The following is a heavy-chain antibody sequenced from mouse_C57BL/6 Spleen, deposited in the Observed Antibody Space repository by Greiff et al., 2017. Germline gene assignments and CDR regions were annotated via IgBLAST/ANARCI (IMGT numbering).Heavy chain of an antibody. CDR3: TREDFITTVVATGDV. Sequence: VQLQQSGTVLARPGASVKMSCKTSGYTFTSYWMHWVKQRPGQGLEWIGAIYPGNSDTSYNQKFKGKAKLTAVTSASTAYMELSSLTKEDSAVYYCTREDFITTVVATGDVWGTGTTVTVSS. V-gene: IGHV1-5*01. J-gene: IGHJ1*03. CDR2: IYPGNSDT. D-gene: IGHD1-1*01. CDR1: GYTFTSYW.